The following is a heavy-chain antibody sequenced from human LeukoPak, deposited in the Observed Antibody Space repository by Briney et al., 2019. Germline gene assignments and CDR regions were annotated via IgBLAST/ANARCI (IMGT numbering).Heavy chain of an antibody. CDR2: ISAYNGNT. CDR3: ARKYYGSGSFNWFDP. Sequence: ASVKVSCKASGGTFSSYAISWVRQAPGQGLEWMGWISAYNGNTNYAQKLQGRVTMTTDTSTSTAYMELRSLRSDDTAVYYCARKYYGSGSFNWFDPWGQGTLVTVSS. J-gene: IGHJ5*02. CDR1: GGTFSSYA. D-gene: IGHD3-10*01. V-gene: IGHV1-18*01.